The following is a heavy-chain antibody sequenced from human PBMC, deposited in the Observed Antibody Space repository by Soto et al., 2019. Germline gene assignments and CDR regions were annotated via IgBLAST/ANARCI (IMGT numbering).Heavy chain of an antibody. V-gene: IGHV3-64D*08. J-gene: IGHJ5*02. Sequence: GGSLRLSCSASGFTFSSYAMHWVRQAPGKELEYVSAISSNGGSTYYADYVKGRFTISRDNSKNTLYLQMSSLRAEDTAVYYCVKSRVVPAAILDGANWFDPWGQGTLVTVSS. CDR1: GFTFSSYA. CDR2: ISSNGGST. D-gene: IGHD2-2*01. CDR3: VKSRVVPAAILDGANWFDP.